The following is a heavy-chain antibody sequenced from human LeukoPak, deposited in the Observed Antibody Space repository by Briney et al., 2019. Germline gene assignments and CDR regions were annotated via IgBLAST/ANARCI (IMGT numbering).Heavy chain of an antibody. D-gene: IGHD3-10*01. CDR3: AKDSAITMAHYFDY. Sequence: GGSLRLSCAASVFTFSSYIINLVRHAPVKGLHWVSSISSSSSYIYYADSVKGRFTISRDNAKNSLYLQMNSLRAEDTAVYYCAKDSAITMAHYFDYWGQGTLVTVSS. V-gene: IGHV3-21*01. J-gene: IGHJ4*02. CDR1: VFTFSSYI. CDR2: ISSSSSYI.